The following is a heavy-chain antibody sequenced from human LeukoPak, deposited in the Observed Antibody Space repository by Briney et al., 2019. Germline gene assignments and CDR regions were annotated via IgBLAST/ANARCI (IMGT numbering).Heavy chain of an antibody. CDR3: AGYSSSWDFDY. Sequence: GGSLRLSCAASGFTFSSYGMHWVRQAPGKGLEWVAVISYDGSNKYYADSVKGRFTISRDNSKNTPYLQMNSLRAEDTAVYYCAGYSSSWDFDYWGQGTLVTVSS. CDR2: ISYDGSNK. D-gene: IGHD6-13*01. CDR1: GFTFSSYG. J-gene: IGHJ4*02. V-gene: IGHV3-30*03.